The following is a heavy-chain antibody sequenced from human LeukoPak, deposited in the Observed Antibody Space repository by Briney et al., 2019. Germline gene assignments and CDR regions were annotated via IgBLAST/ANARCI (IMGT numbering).Heavy chain of an antibody. Sequence: GGSLRLSCAASGFTVSSNYMSWVRQAPGKGLEWVSVIYSGGSTYYADSVKGRFTISRDNSKNTLYLQMNSLRAEDTAVYYCAKDRGIAAAGRGFDYWGQGTLVTVSS. J-gene: IGHJ4*02. CDR3: AKDRGIAAAGRGFDY. CDR2: IYSGGST. V-gene: IGHV3-66*01. CDR1: GFTVSSNY. D-gene: IGHD6-13*01.